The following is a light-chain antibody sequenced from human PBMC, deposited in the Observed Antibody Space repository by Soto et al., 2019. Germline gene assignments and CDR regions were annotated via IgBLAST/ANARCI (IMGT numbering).Light chain of an antibody. CDR3: QQYNNWPPRT. CDR1: QRLSGSY. Sequence: IRLTQAACTLSLSPGDSPTLSCRASQRLSGSYLAGHLQKPGQAPRLLXXGQXNRATGVPDRFIGSGSGTEFTLNISSLQSEDFAVYYCQQYNNWPPRTFGGGTKVDI. CDR2: GQX. V-gene: IGKV3-20*01. J-gene: IGKJ4*01.